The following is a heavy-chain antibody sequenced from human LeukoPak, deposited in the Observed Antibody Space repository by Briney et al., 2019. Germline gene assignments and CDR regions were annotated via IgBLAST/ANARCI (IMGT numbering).Heavy chain of an antibody. CDR2: IKQDGSEK. CDR1: GFTFSSYW. Sequence: GGSLRLSCAASGFTFSSYWMSWVRQAPGKGLERVANIKQDGSEKYYVDSVKGRFTISRDNAKNSLYLQMNSLRAEDTAVYYCARDSPFSYYSGSGSSDAFDIWGQGTMVTVSS. D-gene: IGHD3-10*01. V-gene: IGHV3-7*01. CDR3: ARDSPFSYYSGSGSSDAFDI. J-gene: IGHJ3*02.